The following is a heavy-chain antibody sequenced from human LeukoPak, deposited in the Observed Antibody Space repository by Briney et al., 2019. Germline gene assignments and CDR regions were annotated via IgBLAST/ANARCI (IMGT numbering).Heavy chain of an antibody. CDR2: ISYDGSNK. CDR1: GFTFSSYA. D-gene: IGHD3-22*01. V-gene: IGHV3-30-3*01. J-gene: IGHJ4*02. CDR3: ARTLYHYYDSSGYYY. Sequence: RSLRLSCAASGFTFSSYAMHWVRQAPGKGLEWVAVISYDGSNKYYADSVKGRFTISRDNSKNTLYLQMNSLRAEDTAVYYCARTLYHYYDSSGYYYWGQGTLVTVSS.